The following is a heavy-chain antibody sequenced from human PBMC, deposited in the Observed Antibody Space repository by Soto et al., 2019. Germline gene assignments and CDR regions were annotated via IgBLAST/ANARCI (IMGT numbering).Heavy chain of an antibody. CDR3: ARLPSRHLVDY. J-gene: IGHJ4*02. D-gene: IGHD3-3*02. CDR1: GSSINSSGYY. CDR2: MFYGVST. Sequence: ASETLSLTCTVSGSSINSSGYYWGWIRQPPGKGLEWIGSMFYGVSTYYNPSLKSRVTVSVDTSKNQFSLNLRSVTAADTAVYYCARLPSRHLVDYWGQGTLVNVSS. V-gene: IGHV4-39*01.